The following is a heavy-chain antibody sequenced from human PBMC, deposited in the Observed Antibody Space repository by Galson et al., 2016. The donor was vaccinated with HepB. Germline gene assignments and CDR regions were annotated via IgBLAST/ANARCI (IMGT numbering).Heavy chain of an antibody. D-gene: IGHD3-9*01. V-gene: IGHV3-74*01. J-gene: IGHJ4*02. Sequence: SLRLSCAASGFTFSTYWMHWVRQAPGKGLVWVSRINSDGSSTSYADSVKGRFTISRDNAKNTLYLRMDSLRAEDTAVYYCSRSMRTFYDIWPVYYPPDYWGQGTLVTVSS. CDR3: SRSMRTFYDIWPVYYPPDY. CDR1: GFTFSTYW. CDR2: INSDGSST.